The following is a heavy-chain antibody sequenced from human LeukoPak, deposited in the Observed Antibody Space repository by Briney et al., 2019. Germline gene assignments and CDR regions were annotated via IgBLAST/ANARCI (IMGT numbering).Heavy chain of an antibody. V-gene: IGHV3-7*01. CDR3: ARDAGWGYYDL. CDR1: GFTFSISW. CDR2: IDKHGSGK. D-gene: IGHD1-26*01. Sequence: PGGSLRLPCVASGFTFSISWVTWVRQAPGKGLEWVANIDKHGSGKYYVDSVKGRFAISRDYASISVFLQMDSLRAEDTSVYYCARDAGWGYYDLWGQGTPVTVPS. J-gene: IGHJ4*02.